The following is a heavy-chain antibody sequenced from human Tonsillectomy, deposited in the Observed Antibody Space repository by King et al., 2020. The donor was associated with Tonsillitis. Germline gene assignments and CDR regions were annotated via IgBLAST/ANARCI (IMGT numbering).Heavy chain of an antibody. CDR3: ARRNRGPRIAVAGRLFDY. J-gene: IGHJ4*02. V-gene: IGHV4-34*01. Sequence: VQLQQWGAGLLKPSETLSLTCAVYGGSFSGYYWSWIRQPPGKGLEWIGEINHRGSTNYNPSLKSRVTISVDTSKNQFSLKLSSVTAADTAVYYCARRNRGPRIAVAGRLFDYWGQGTLVTVSS. CDR2: INHRGST. D-gene: IGHD6-19*01. CDR1: GGSFSGYY.